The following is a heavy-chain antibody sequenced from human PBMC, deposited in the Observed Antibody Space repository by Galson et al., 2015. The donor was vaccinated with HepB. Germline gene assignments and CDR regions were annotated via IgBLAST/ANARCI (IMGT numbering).Heavy chain of an antibody. J-gene: IGHJ4*02. CDR1: GFTFSSYG. CDR2: ISYDGSNK. Sequence: LRLSCAASGFTFSSYGMHWVRQAPGKGLEWVAVISYDGSNKYYADSVKGRFTISRDNSKNTLYLQMNSLRAEDTAVYYCAKVAYSGYDNDYWGQGTLVTVSS. CDR3: AKVAYSGYDNDY. D-gene: IGHD5-12*01. V-gene: IGHV3-30*18.